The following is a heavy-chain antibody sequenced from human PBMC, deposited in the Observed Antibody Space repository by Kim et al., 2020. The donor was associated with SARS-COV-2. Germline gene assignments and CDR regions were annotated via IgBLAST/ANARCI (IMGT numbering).Heavy chain of an antibody. D-gene: IGHD3-22*01. Sequence: SETLSLTCTVSGGSISSSSYYWGWIRQPPGKGLEWIGSIYYSGSTYYNPSLKSRVTISVDTSKNQFSLKLSSVTAADTAVYYCARATAYYYDSSGYLRELFFDYWGQGTLVTVSS. CDR1: GGSISSSSYY. V-gene: IGHV4-39*01. CDR3: ARATAYYYDSSGYLRELFFDY. J-gene: IGHJ4*02. CDR2: IYYSGST.